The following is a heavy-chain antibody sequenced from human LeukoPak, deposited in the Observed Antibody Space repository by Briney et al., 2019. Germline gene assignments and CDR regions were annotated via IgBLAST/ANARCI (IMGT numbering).Heavy chain of an antibody. J-gene: IGHJ4*02. Sequence: SVKVSCKASGGTFSSYTISWVRQAPGQGPEWMGRIIPILGIANYAQKFQGRATITADKSTSTAYMELSSLRSEDTAVYYCARGDYGSGSYLQDYWGQGTLVTVSS. CDR2: IIPILGIA. D-gene: IGHD3-10*01. CDR1: GGTFSSYT. V-gene: IGHV1-69*02. CDR3: ARGDYGSGSYLQDY.